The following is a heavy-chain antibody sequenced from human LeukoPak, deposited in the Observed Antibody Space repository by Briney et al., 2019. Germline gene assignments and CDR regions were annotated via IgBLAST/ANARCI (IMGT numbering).Heavy chain of an antibody. D-gene: IGHD5-24*01. CDR1: GGSISSGDYY. Sequence: SETLSLTCTVSGGSISSGDYYWSWIRQPPGKGLEWIGYIYSSGSTYYNPSLKSRLTLSVDTSKNQFSLKLSSVTAADTAVYYCARGLDGYNYDYWGQGTLVTVSS. V-gene: IGHV4-30-4*01. J-gene: IGHJ4*02. CDR3: ARGLDGYNYDY. CDR2: IYSSGST.